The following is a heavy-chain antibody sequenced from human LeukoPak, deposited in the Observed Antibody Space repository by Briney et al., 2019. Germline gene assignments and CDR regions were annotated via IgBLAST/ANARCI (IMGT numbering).Heavy chain of an antibody. CDR3: ARDMYYYDSSGYNYFDY. D-gene: IGHD3-22*01. V-gene: IGHV3-21*01. CDR2: ISSSSSYI. J-gene: IGHJ4*02. Sequence: PGGSLRLSCAASGFTFSSYSMNWVRQAPGKGLEWVSSISSSSSYIYYADSVKGRFTISRDNAENSLYLQMNSLRAEDTAVYYCARDMYYYDSSGYNYFDYWGQGTLVTVSS. CDR1: GFTFSSYS.